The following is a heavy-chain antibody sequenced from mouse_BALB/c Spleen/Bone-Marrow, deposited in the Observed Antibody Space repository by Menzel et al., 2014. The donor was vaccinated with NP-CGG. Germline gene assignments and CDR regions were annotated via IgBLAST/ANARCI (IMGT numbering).Heavy chain of an antibody. CDR1: GFSLTSYD. V-gene: IGHV2-4-1*01. CDR2: IWSGGGT. Sequence: QVQLQQSGPGLVQPSQSLSITCTVSGFSLTSYDVHWVRQSPGKGLEWLGGIWSGGGTDYDAAFISRLNITKDNSKSQVFFKMNSLQADDTAIYFCARKDYGYDYFDYWGQGTTLTVSS. J-gene: IGHJ2*01. D-gene: IGHD2-14*01. CDR3: ARKDYGYDYFDY.